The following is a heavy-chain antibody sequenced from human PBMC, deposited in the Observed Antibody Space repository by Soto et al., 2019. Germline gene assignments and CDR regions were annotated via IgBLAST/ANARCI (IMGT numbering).Heavy chain of an antibody. CDR3: VRDRAFFDTTDY. Sequence: EVQLVESGGGLVQPGGSLRLSCAASGFTFSSYWMHWVRQVPGKGLVWISRINNDGSTINYADSVKGRFTISRDNAKNTLYLQMNSLRAEDTAVYYCVRDRAFFDTTDYWGHGTLVTVSS. CDR2: INNDGSTI. J-gene: IGHJ4*01. CDR1: GFTFSSYW. V-gene: IGHV3-74*01. D-gene: IGHD1-26*01.